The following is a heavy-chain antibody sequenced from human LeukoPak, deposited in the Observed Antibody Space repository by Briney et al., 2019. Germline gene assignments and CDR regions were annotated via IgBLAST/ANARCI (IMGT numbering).Heavy chain of an antibody. CDR1: GYSFTDYW. D-gene: IGHD6-6*01. CDR3: ATVPLGIAARREKLDAFDI. Sequence: GESLKISCKGSGYSFTDYWIGWVRQMPGKGLEWMGIIYPGDSETRYSPSFQGQVTISADKSISTAYLQWSSLKAEDTAVYYCATVPLGIAARREKLDAFDIWGQGTMVTVSS. CDR2: IYPGDSET. J-gene: IGHJ3*02. V-gene: IGHV5-51*01.